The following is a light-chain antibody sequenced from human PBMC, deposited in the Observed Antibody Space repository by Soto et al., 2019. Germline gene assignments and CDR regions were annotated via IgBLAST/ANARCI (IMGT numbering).Light chain of an antibody. V-gene: IGKV3-20*01. Sequence: EIVLTQSPGTLSLSPGERATLSCRASQSVSSSYLAWYQQKPGQSPMLLIYGASSRATGIPDRFSGSGSGTDFPLTISRLEPEDFTVYYCQQYGSSPLTFGGGTKVEIK. CDR3: QQYGSSPLT. J-gene: IGKJ4*01. CDR2: GAS. CDR1: QSVSSSY.